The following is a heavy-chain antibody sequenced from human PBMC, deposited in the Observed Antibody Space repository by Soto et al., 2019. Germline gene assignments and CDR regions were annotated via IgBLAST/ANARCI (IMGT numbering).Heavy chain of an antibody. CDR3: AKDPCSGGSCCSGWFDT. CDR1: GFTFSSYA. D-gene: IGHD2-15*01. V-gene: IGHV3-23*01. Sequence: GGSMRLSCAASGFTFSSYAMSWVRQDPGKGLEWVSAISGSGGSTYYADSVKGRFTISRDNSKNTLYLQMNSLRAEDTAVYYCAKDPCSGGSCCSGWFDTWGQGTLVTVFS. CDR2: ISGSGGST. J-gene: IGHJ5*02.